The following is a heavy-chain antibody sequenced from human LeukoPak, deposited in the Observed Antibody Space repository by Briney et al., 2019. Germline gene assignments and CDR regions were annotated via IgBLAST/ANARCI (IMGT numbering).Heavy chain of an antibody. CDR3: ARDGTAAGLYFDL. D-gene: IGHD6-13*01. J-gene: IGHJ4*01. V-gene: IGHV3-7*01. Sequence: GGSLRLYCAVSGFTFSSYWMNWVRQAPGKGLEWVASIRQDGGEKSYVDSVKGRFTISRDNTKNSLYLQMSSLRAEDTAVYYCARDGTAAGLYFDLWGQGTLVTVSS. CDR1: GFTFSSYW. CDR2: IRQDGGEK.